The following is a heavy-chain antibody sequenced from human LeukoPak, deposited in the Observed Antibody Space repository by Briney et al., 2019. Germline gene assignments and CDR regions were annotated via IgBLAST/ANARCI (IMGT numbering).Heavy chain of an antibody. D-gene: IGHD2-21*01. CDR3: AREAYCGGPSRFGVSYMDV. V-gene: IGHV3-7*01. J-gene: IGHJ6*03. CDR2: IKQDGSEV. Sequence: PGGSLRLSCAASGFSFTEYWMTWVRQAPGQRLEWVANIKQDGSEVYYVDSVKGRFTISRDNAQNSLYLQMNSLGVEDTAVYFRAREAYCGGPSRFGVSYMDVWGEGTTVTVSS. CDR1: GFSFTEYW.